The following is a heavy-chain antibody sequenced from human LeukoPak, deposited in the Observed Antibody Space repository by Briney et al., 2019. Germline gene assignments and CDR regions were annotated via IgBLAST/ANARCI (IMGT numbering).Heavy chain of an antibody. J-gene: IGHJ4*02. V-gene: IGHV1-2*02. CDR2: INPNSGVT. D-gene: IGHD3-10*01. Sequence: ASVKVSCKASGYTFTGYYLHWVRQAPGQGLEWMGWINPNSGVTSSAQRFQGRVTMTRDTSISTAYMDMRRLRSDDTAVYYCATFGSGSYYSYWGQGALVTVSS. CDR3: ATFGSGSYYSY. CDR1: GYTFTGYY.